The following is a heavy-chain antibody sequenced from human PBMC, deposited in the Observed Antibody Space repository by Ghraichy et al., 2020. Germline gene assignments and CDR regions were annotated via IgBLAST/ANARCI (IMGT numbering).Heavy chain of an antibody. Sequence: GGSLRLSCTASGFTFGDHAMSWFRQAPGKGLEWVGFIRNKPYDGTKEYAASVKGRFAISRDDSKSIAYLQMYSLRTEDTAVYYCSREIRSVIAAAANDYWGQGTLVTVSS. CDR3: SREIRSVIAAAANDY. J-gene: IGHJ4*02. CDR2: IRNKPYDGTK. V-gene: IGHV3-49*03. D-gene: IGHD6-13*01. CDR1: GFTFGDHA.